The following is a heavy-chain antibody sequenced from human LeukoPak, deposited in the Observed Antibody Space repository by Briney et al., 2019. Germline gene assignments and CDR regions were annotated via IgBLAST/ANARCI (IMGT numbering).Heavy chain of an antibody. CDR1: GGSFSGYY. J-gene: IGHJ4*02. Sequence: SETLSLTCAVYGGSFSGYYWSWIRQPPGKGLEGIGDINHSGSTNYDPSLKSRVTISVDTSKNQFSLKLSSVTAADTAVYYCARCPRSLGYYLPSFDYWGQGTLVTVSS. CDR3: ARCPRSLGYYLPSFDY. D-gene: IGHD3-22*01. V-gene: IGHV4-34*01. CDR2: INHSGST.